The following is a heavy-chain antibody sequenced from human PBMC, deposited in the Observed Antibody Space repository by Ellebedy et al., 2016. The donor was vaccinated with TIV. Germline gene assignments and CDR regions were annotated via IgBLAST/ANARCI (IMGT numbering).Heavy chain of an antibody. CDR1: GFSFGDYA. D-gene: IGHD2-15*01. CDR3: AKLGAIVVVAAATLYF. CDR2: ISASGGTT. J-gene: IGHJ4*02. V-gene: IGHV3-23*01. Sequence: PGGSLRLSCAASGFSFGDYAMGRVRQAPGKGLEWVSAISASGGTTYYEESMKGRFTVSRDNYKNTLYLQMNSLKAEAPAVYYCAKLGAIVVVAAATLYFWGQGTLVAVSS.